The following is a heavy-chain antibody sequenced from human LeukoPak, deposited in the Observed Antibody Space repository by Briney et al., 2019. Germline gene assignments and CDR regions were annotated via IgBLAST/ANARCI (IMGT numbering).Heavy chain of an antibody. D-gene: IGHD3-16*01. V-gene: IGHV3-23*01. J-gene: IGHJ1*01. CDR2: ISPSGGIT. CDR3: AKDDAWGRYKD. CDR1: GFTVSSNY. Sequence: PGGSLRLSCAASGFTVSSNYMSWVRQAPGKGLEWVSGISPSGGITYYTDSVKGRFTISRGNSKNTVSLQMNSLRGDDTAVYYCAKDDAWGRYKDWGQGTLVTVSS.